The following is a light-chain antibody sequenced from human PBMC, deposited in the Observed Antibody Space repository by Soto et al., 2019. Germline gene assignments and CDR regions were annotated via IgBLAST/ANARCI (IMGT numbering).Light chain of an antibody. V-gene: IGLV1-40*01. CDR3: SSYTSSSTYV. CDR2: GDN. CDR1: TSNIGAPYD. Sequence: QSVLTQPPSVSGAPGQRVSISCTGSTSNIGAPYDVHWYQHLPGTAPKLLIYGDNNRPSGVPDRISGSKSGTSASLAITRLQAEDEADYYCSSYTSSSTYVLGTGTKV. J-gene: IGLJ1*01.